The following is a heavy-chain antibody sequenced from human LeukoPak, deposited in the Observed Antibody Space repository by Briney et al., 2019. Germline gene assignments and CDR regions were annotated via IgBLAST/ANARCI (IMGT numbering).Heavy chain of an antibody. J-gene: IGHJ4*02. CDR1: GFSFSSYA. CDR3: ARESSIRIVGVLHYSFDY. CDR2: ISGSGGNI. V-gene: IGHV3-23*01. Sequence: GGSLRLSCVASGFSFSSYAMSWVRQAPGKRLEWVSIISGSGGNIYYADSVKGRFTISRDNSKNTLFLQMSDLRAEDTAVYYCARESSIRIVGVLHYSFDYWGQGTLVTVSS. D-gene: IGHD3-3*01.